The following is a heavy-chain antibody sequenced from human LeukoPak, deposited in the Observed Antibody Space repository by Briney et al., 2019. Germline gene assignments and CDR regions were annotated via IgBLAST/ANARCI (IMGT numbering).Heavy chain of an antibody. Sequence: GGSLRLSCAASGFTFSSYAMSWVRQAPGKGLEWVSVIYSGGSTYHADSVKGRFTISRNNSKNTLYLQMNSLRAEDTAVYYWAGDLGDYLDYWGQGTLVTVSS. CDR3: AGDLGDYLDY. CDR2: IYSGGST. V-gene: IGHV3-53*01. J-gene: IGHJ4*02. D-gene: IGHD7-27*01. CDR1: GFTFSSYA.